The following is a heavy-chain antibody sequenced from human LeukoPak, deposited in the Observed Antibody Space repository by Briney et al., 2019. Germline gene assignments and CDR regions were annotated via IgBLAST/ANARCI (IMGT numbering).Heavy chain of an antibody. CDR1: GFTLGSYA. V-gene: IGHV3-23*01. CDR3: AELGITMIGGV. D-gene: IGHD3-10*02. Sequence: PGGSLRLSCAASGFTLGSYAMSWVRQAPGKGLEWVSATSSSDAGTYYAESVRGRFTISRDNSKDTLFLQMNSLRAEDTAVYYCAELGITMIGGVWGKGTTVTISS. CDR2: TSSSDAGT. J-gene: IGHJ6*04.